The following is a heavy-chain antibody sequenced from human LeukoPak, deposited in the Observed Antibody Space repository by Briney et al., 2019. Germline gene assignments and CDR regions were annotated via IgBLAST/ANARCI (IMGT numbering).Heavy chain of an antibody. J-gene: IGHJ4*02. CDR3: ATGGMATPGRTSFIDY. CDR2: VWYDGSHE. CDR1: GLKLSNYG. D-gene: IGHD5-24*01. Sequence: PGGSLRLSCAASGLKLSNYGMHWVRQAPGKGLEWVAVVWYDGSHENYGDSVKGRFSISRDNPKNTLYLQMNSLRVEDMAVYYCATGGMATPGRTSFIDYWGQGTLVTVSS. V-gene: IGHV3-33*01.